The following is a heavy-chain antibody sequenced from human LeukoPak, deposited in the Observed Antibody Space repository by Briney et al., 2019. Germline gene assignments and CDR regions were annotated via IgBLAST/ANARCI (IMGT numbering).Heavy chain of an antibody. J-gene: IGHJ6*03. V-gene: IGHV5-51*03. D-gene: IGHD7-27*01. CDR1: GYSFTSYW. CDR3: ARLGHKSEDYYYMDV. CDR2: IYPGDSDT. Sequence: KPGESLKISCKGSGYSFTSYWIGWVRQMPGKGLEWMGVIYPGDSDTRYSPSFQGQVTISADKSISTAYLQWSSLKASDTAMYYCARLGHKSEDYYYMDVWGKGTTVTISS.